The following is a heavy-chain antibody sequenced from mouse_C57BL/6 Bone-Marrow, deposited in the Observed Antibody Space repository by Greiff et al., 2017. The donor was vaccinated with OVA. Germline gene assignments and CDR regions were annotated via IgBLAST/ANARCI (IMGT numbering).Heavy chain of an antibody. V-gene: IGHV1-18*01. CDR1: GYTFTDYN. J-gene: IGHJ3*01. D-gene: IGHD1-1*01. CDR3: ARWNYYGSSYGFAY. Sequence: VQLQQSGPELVKPGASVKIPCKASGYTFTDYNMDWVKQSHGKSLEWIGDINPNNGGTIYNQKFKGKATLTVDKSSSTAYMELRSLTSEDTAVYYCARWNYYGSSYGFAYWGQGTLVTVSA. CDR2: INPNNGGT.